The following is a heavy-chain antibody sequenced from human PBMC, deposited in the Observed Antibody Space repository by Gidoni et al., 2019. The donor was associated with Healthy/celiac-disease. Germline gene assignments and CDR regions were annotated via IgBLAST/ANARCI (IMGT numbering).Heavy chain of an antibody. CDR3: ARTLGPTDAFDI. CDR1: GGSISSSSYY. Sequence: QLQLQESGPGLVKPSETLSLPCTVPGGSISSSSYYWGWIRQPPGKGLEWIGSIYYSGSTYYNPSLKSRVTISVDTSKNQFSLKLSSVTAADTAVYYCARTLGPTDAFDIWGQGTMVTVSS. CDR2: IYYSGST. V-gene: IGHV4-39*07. J-gene: IGHJ3*02. D-gene: IGHD3-10*01.